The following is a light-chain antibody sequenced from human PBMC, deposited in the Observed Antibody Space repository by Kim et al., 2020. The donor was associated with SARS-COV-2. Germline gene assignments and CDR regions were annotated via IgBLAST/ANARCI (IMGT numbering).Light chain of an antibody. Sequence: PGERATRSCRASQSVSSNLAWYQQKPGQAPRLLIYGASTRATGIPARFSGSGSGTEFTLTISSLQSEDFAVYYCQQYNNWPPATFGQGTRLEIK. CDR2: GAS. CDR3: QQYNNWPPAT. V-gene: IGKV3-15*01. J-gene: IGKJ5*01. CDR1: QSVSSN.